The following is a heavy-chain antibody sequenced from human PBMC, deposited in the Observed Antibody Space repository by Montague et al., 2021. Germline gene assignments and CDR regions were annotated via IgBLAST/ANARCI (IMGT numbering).Heavy chain of an antibody. CDR3: ARVFSSWYVGWFDP. Sequence: SETLSLTCTVSGASITSNIYYWGWIRQSPGKGLEWIGSICYSGNSFYQPSLKSRITMAVDTSKNQFSLTLSSVIAADTAIYYCARVFSSWYVGWFDPWGQGTLVTVPS. CDR1: GASITSNIYY. D-gene: IGHD6-13*01. CDR2: ICYSGNS. J-gene: IGHJ5*02. V-gene: IGHV4-39*07.